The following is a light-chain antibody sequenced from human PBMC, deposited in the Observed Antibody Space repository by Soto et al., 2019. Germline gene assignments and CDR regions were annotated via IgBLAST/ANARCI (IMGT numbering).Light chain of an antibody. J-gene: IGLJ1*01. CDR2: DVS. CDR1: SSDVGGYNY. CDR3: SSYTSSSTLV. Sequence: QSALTQPASASGSPGHSITISCTGTSSDVGGYNYVSWYQQHPGKAPKLMIHDVSNRPSGVSNRFSGSKSGNTASLTISGLQAEDEADYYCSSYTSSSTLVFGTGTKVTVL. V-gene: IGLV2-14*01.